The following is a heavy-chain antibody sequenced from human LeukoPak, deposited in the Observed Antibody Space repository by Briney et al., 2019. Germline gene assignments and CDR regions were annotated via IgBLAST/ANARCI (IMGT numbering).Heavy chain of an antibody. CDR1: GFTFSSSW. J-gene: IGHJ4*02. CDR2: ISSSGSTI. D-gene: IGHD1-1*01. V-gene: IGHV3-48*03. Sequence: PGGSLRLSCAASGFTFSSSWMHWVPQAPGKGRELVSYISSSGSTIYYADSVKGRFTISRDNAENSLYLQMNSLRAEDTAVYYCARLFRDVTTFDYWGQGTLVTVSS. CDR3: ARLFRDVTTFDY.